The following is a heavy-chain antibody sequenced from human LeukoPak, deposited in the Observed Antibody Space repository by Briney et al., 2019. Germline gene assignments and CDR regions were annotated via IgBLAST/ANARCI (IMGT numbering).Heavy chain of an antibody. Sequence: SVKVSCKASGGTFSSYAISWVRQAPGQGLERMGGIIPIFGTANYAQKFQGRVTITTDESTSTAYMELSSLRSEDTAVYYCAIGFAGRVEMATILWGQGTLVTVSS. D-gene: IGHD5-24*01. CDR3: AIGFAGRVEMATIL. J-gene: IGHJ4*02. V-gene: IGHV1-69*05. CDR1: GGTFSSYA. CDR2: IIPIFGTA.